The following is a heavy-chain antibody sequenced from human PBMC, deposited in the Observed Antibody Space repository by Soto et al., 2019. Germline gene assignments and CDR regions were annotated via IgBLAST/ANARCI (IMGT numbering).Heavy chain of an antibody. CDR1: GCTFSSCA. Sequence: QVQLVQSGAEVKKPGSSVKVSCKASGCTFSSCAISWVRQAPGQGLEWMGGIIPILGTANYAQKFQGSVTITADKSTSTAYMELSSLRSEDSAVYYCARGIQLWPNWYFDLWGRGTLVTVSS. D-gene: IGHD5-18*01. J-gene: IGHJ2*01. CDR3: ARGIQLWPNWYFDL. V-gene: IGHV1-69*06. CDR2: IIPILGTA.